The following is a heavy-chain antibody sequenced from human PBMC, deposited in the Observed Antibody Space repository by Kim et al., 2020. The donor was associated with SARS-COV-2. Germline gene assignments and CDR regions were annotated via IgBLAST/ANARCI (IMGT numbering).Heavy chain of an antibody. CDR3: ARYTTFGGVMEPFDAFDI. V-gene: IGHV4-39*01. D-gene: IGHD3-16*01. CDR2: IYYSGST. CDR1: GGSISSSSYY. Sequence: SETLSLTCTVSGGSISSSSYYWGWIRQPPGKGLEWIGSIYYSGSTYYNPSLKSRVTISVDTSKNQFSLKLSSVTAADTAVYYCARYTTFGGVMEPFDAFDIWGQGTMVTVCS. J-gene: IGHJ3*02.